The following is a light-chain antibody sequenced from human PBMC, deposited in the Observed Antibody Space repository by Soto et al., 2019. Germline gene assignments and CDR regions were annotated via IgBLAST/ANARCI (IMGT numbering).Light chain of an antibody. Sequence: QSALTQPPSVSGSPGQSVTISCTGTSSAIGGYNYVSWYQQLPGKAPNLMIYDISKRPSGVPDRFSGSNSGNTASLTISGLQAEYEADYFCCSYAGTTHVFGTGTKLTVL. CDR1: SSAIGGYNY. CDR3: CSYAGTTHV. V-gene: IGLV2-11*01. J-gene: IGLJ1*01. CDR2: DIS.